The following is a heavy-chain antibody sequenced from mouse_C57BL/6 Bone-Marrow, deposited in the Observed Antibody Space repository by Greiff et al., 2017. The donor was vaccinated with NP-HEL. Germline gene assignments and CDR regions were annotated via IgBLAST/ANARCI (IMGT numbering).Heavy chain of an antibody. J-gene: IGHJ2*01. CDR1: GYTFTSYW. CDR2: IYPGNSDT. Sequence: VQLQQSGTVLARPGASVKMSCKTSGYTFTSYWMHWVKQRPGQGLEWIGAIYPGNSDTSYNQKFKGKAKLTAVTSASTAYMELSSLTNEDSAVYYCTRGPYGNPVDYFDYWGQGTTLTVSS. CDR3: TRGPYGNPVDYFDY. D-gene: IGHD2-1*01. V-gene: IGHV1-5*01.